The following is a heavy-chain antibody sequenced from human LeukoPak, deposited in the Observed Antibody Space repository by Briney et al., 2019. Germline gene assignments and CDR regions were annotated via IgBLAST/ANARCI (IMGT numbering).Heavy chain of an antibody. J-gene: IGHJ3*02. V-gene: IGHV3-23*01. CDR3: AKDGGTLWFGELGNDAFDI. CDR2: ISGSGDST. CDR1: GFTFSSYA. D-gene: IGHD3-10*01. Sequence: PGGSLRLSCAASGFTFSSYAMSWVRQAPGKGLEWVSAISGSGDSTYYADSVKGRFTISRDNSKNTLYLQMNSLRAEDTAVYYCAKDGGTLWFGELGNDAFDIWGQGTMVTVSS.